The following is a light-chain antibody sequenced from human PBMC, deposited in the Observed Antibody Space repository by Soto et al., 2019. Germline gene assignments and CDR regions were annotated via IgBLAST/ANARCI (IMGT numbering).Light chain of an antibody. V-gene: IGLV2-14*01. CDR3: SSYTSSSTLG. CDR2: DVS. Sequence: SALTQPASVSGSPGQSITISCTGTSSDVGGYNYVSWYQQHPGKAPKLMIYDVSNRPSGVYNRFSASKSGNTASLTISGLQAEDEADYYCSSYTSSSTLGFGTGTKVTVL. J-gene: IGLJ1*01. CDR1: SSDVGGYNY.